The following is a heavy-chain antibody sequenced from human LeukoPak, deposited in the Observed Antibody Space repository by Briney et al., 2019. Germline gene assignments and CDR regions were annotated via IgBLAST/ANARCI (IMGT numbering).Heavy chain of an antibody. CDR3: ASSSTWDPHWFDP. V-gene: IGHV4-59*01. Sequence: SETLSLTCTVSADSIRSYYYSWIRQPPGKGLEWIGDIYYGGSTNYKPSLKSRVTMSLDTSESQSSLILSSVTAADTAVYYCASSSTWDPHWFDPWGQGTLVTVSS. J-gene: IGHJ5*02. CDR2: IYYGGST. CDR1: ADSIRSYY. D-gene: IGHD6-13*01.